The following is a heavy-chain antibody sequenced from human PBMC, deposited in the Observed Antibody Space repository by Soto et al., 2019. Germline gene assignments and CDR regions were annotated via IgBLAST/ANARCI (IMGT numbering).Heavy chain of an antibody. CDR1: GFTFSTYA. CDR3: AKDTMVRGLYDY. D-gene: IGHD3-10*01. V-gene: IGHV3-23*01. Sequence: EVQLLESGGGLVQPGGSLRLSCAASGFTFSTYAMSWVRQAPGKGLEWVSSISGSGGSTYYADSVKGRFTISRDNSKNTLYLQMNSLRAEDTAAYYCAKDTMVRGLYDYWGQGTVVTGSS. CDR2: ISGSGGST. J-gene: IGHJ4*02.